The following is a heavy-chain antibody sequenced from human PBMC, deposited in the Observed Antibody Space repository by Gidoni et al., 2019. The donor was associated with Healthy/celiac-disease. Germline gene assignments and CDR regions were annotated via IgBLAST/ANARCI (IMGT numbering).Heavy chain of an antibody. D-gene: IGHD2-21*02. J-gene: IGHJ3*02. CDR1: GFTFSSYA. CDR2: ISYDGSNK. V-gene: IGHV3-30-3*01. CDR3: ARVVVTAIKVPDAFDI. Sequence: QVQLVESGGGVVQPGRSLRLSCAASGFTFSSYAMHWVRQAPGKGLEWVAVISYDGSNKYYADSVKGRFTISRDNSKNTLYLQMNSLRAEDTAVYYCARVVVTAIKVPDAFDIWGQGTMVTVSS.